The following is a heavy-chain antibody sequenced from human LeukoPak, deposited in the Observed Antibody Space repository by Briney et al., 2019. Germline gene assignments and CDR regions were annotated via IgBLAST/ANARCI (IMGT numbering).Heavy chain of an antibody. J-gene: IGHJ4*02. D-gene: IGHD5-18*01. V-gene: IGHV3-66*01. Sequence: GGSLRLSCAASGFTVSSNYMSWVRQAPGKGLEWVSVIYSGGTTYYADSVKGRFTISRDNTKNTLHLQMNSLRAEDTAVYYCARDQYSYAHAAHWGQGTLVTVSS. CDR1: GFTVSSNY. CDR2: IYSGGTT. CDR3: ARDQYSYAHAAH.